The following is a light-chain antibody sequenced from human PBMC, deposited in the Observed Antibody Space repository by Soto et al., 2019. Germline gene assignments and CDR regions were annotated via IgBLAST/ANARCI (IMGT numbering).Light chain of an antibody. V-gene: IGKV3-20*01. CDR1: RSVSSRY. Sequence: ESMLTQSPGTLSLSPGDRATLSCRASRSVSSRYITWYQQKPGQAPRLLIYGASIRATGIPDRFSGSGSGTDFNLTISRLEAEDFAVYYCQQFGGSPPAFTFGQGTKLEI. CDR3: QQFGGSPPAFT. J-gene: IGKJ2*01. CDR2: GAS.